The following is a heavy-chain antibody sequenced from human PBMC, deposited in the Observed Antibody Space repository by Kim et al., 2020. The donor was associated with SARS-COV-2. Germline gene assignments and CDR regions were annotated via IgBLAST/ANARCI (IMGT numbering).Heavy chain of an antibody. Sequence: GGSLRLSCAASGFTFSSYSMNWVRQAPGKGLEWVSSISSSSSYIYYADSVKGRFTISRDNAKNSLYLQMNSLRAEDTAVYYCARDFVVVTAIHPYGMDVWGQGTTVTVSS. V-gene: IGHV3-21*01. CDR1: GFTFSSYS. J-gene: IGHJ6*02. CDR2: ISSSSSYI. CDR3: ARDFVVVTAIHPYGMDV. D-gene: IGHD2-21*02.